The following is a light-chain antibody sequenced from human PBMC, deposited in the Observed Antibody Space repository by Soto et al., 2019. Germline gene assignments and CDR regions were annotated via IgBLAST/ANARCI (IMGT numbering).Light chain of an antibody. CDR1: SSDVGNYNY. J-gene: IGLJ1*01. V-gene: IGLV2-14*01. Sequence: QSALTQPASVSGSPGQSITISCTGTSSDVGNYNYVSWYQQKSGKAPKQIIFEVSSRPSGVSHRFSGSKSGNTASLTISGLQAEDEADYYCTSYTTSSTYVFGTGTKLTVL. CDR3: TSYTTSSTYV. CDR2: EVS.